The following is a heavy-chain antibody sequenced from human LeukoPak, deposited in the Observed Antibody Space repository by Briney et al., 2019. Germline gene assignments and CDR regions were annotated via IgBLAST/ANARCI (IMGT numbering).Heavy chain of an antibody. D-gene: IGHD6-19*01. J-gene: IGHJ4*02. Sequence: GGSLRLSCAASGFTFSSYWMSWVRQAPGKGLEWVANIKQDGSDKYYVDSVKGRFTISRDNAKNSLYLQMYSLRADDTAVYFCASASDSSGWYSSNYWGQGTLVTVSS. CDR3: ASASDSSGWYSSNY. V-gene: IGHV3-7*01. CDR1: GFTFSSYW. CDR2: IKQDGSDK.